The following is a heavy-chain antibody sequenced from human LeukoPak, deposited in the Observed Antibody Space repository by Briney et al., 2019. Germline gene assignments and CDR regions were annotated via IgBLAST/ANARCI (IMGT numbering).Heavy chain of an antibody. Sequence: SETLSLTCAVSGGSISSNSYYWGWIRQPPGKGLEWIGSIYYSGSTYYNPSLKIPVTISLDTYKNHFSLKLSSVSAADTAVYYWARTRYYYNSRSYGAPYYFDYWGQGTLVTVSS. D-gene: IGHD3-10*01. V-gene: IGHV4-39*02. J-gene: IGHJ4*02. CDR1: GGSISSNSYY. CDR3: ARTRYYYNSRSYGAPYYFDY. CDR2: IYYSGST.